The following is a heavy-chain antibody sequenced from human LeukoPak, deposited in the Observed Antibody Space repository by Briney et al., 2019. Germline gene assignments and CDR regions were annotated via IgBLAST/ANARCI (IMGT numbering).Heavy chain of an antibody. Sequence: GGSLRLSCTASGFTFRNYAMSWVRQAPGKGLEWLSAISGDGGGKYYADPVKGRFTISRDNSENTLYVQMNSLKVEDTAVYYCAKEMAITKPFDYWGQGALVTVSS. V-gene: IGHV3-23*01. D-gene: IGHD5-24*01. J-gene: IGHJ4*02. CDR3: AKEMAITKPFDY. CDR2: ISGDGGGK. CDR1: GFTFRNYA.